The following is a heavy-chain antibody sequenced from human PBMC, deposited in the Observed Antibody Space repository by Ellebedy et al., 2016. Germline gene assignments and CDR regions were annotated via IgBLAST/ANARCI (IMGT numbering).Heavy chain of an antibody. CDR1: GFNVSYNY. CDR3: ASGGPGLLEISYYYGMDV. V-gene: IGHV3-53*01. CDR2: MYSDGTI. D-gene: IGHD2-15*01. J-gene: IGHJ6*02. Sequence: GGSLRLXXVAFGFNVSYNYMNWVRQTPGKGLEWVSIMYSDGTIYYADSVRGRFIISRDNSKNILFLQMNSLRAEDTAVYYCASGGPGLLEISYYYGMDVWGQGTTVAVS.